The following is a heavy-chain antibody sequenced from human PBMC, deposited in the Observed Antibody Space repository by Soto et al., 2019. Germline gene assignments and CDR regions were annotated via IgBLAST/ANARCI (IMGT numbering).Heavy chain of an antibody. CDR3: ARGHPNTIFEAIFDY. CDR2: IIPIFGTA. J-gene: IGHJ4*02. CDR1: GGTFSSYA. Sequence: QVQLVQSGAEVKKPGSSVKVSCKASGGTFSSYAISWVRQAPGQGLEWMGGIIPIFGTANYAQKFQGRVTITADESTSTAYMELSILRSEGTAVYYCARGHPNTIFEAIFDYWGQGTLVTVSS. V-gene: IGHV1-69*01. D-gene: IGHD3-3*01.